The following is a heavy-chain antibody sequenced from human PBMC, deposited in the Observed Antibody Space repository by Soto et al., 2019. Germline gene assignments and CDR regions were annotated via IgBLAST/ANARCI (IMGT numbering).Heavy chain of an antibody. Sequence: QVQLQQWGAGLLKPSETLSLTCAVYGGSFSGYYWSWIRQPPGKGLEWIGEINHSGSTNYNPSHKSRVTISVDTSKNQFSVKLSSVTAADTAVYYCARGFGMDVWGKGTTVTVSS. CDR2: INHSGST. V-gene: IGHV4-34*01. CDR1: GGSFSGYY. CDR3: ARGFGMDV. J-gene: IGHJ6*04.